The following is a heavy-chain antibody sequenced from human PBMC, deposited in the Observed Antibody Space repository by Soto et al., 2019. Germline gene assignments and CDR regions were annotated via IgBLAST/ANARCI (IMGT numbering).Heavy chain of an antibody. CDR1: GYTVTSYG. Sequence: QVPLVQSGAEVKKPGASVKVSCKASGYTVTSYGISWVRQAPGQGLEWMGWISAYNGNTNYAQKLQGRVTMTTDTSTSTAYIELRCLRSDDTAVYYCARDSGGGSVQWENWFDPWGQGNLFTVSS. V-gene: IGHV1-18*01. CDR2: ISAYNGNT. CDR3: ARDSGGGSVQWENWFDP. D-gene: IGHD2-15*01. J-gene: IGHJ5*02.